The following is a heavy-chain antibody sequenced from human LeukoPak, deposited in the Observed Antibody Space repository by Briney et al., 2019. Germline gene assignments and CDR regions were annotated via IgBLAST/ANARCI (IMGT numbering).Heavy chain of an antibody. D-gene: IGHD3-16*02. CDR3: AREDTLSISPWAFDM. CDR1: GFSFSSYT. CDR2: ISYDGNNK. J-gene: IGHJ3*02. V-gene: IGHV3-30-3*01. Sequence: PGGSLRLSCAASGFSFSSYTMHWVRQAPGKGLEWVAVISYDGNNKYYADSVRGRFTISRDNSKNTLYVQMNSLRAEDTAVYYCAREDTLSISPWAFDMWGQGTMVTVSS.